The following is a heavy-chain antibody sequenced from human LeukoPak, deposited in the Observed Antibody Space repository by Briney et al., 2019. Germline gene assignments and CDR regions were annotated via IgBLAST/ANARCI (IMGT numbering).Heavy chain of an antibody. CDR2: IWYDGSNK. CDR1: GFTFSSYG. J-gene: IGHJ4*02. Sequence: HPGGSLRLSCAASGFTFSSYGMHWVRQAPGKGLEWVAVIWYDGSNKYYADSVKGRFTISRDNSKNTLCLQMNSLRAEDTAVYYCARDMYSSGWYYFDYWGQGTLVTVSS. V-gene: IGHV3-33*01. CDR3: ARDMYSSGWYYFDY. D-gene: IGHD6-19*01.